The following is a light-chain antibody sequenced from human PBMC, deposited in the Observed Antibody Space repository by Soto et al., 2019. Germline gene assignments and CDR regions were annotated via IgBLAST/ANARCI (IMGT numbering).Light chain of an antibody. CDR2: GAS. V-gene: IGKV3-20*01. J-gene: IGKJ2*01. CDR3: QQYGGSPAYA. Sequence: VLTQSPGTLSLSPGERATISCRASQSISSRSLAWYQHKPGLAPRLLIYGASSRATGIPHRFSGSGSGTAFTLTISRLEPEDCGVYYCQQYGGSPAYAFGQGTRLEIK. CDR1: QSISSRS.